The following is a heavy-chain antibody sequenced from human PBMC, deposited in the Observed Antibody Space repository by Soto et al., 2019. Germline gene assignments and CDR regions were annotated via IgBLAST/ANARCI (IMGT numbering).Heavy chain of an antibody. CDR3: ARGSYYSGWV. Sequence: PSQTLSLTCAISGDSVSSTSTAWIWIRQSPSRGLEWLGRTYYRSKWYSDYVVSVKSRITINPDTSKNQFSLQLNSVTPEDTAVYYCARGSYYSGWVWGQGTLVTVSS. CDR2: TYYRSKWYS. D-gene: IGHD6-19*01. CDR1: GDSVSSTSTA. J-gene: IGHJ4*02. V-gene: IGHV6-1*01.